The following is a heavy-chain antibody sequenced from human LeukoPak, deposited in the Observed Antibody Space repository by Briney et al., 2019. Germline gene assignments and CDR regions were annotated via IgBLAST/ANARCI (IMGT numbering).Heavy chain of an antibody. V-gene: IGHV4-34*01. Sequence: TSETLSLTCAVYGGSFSGYYWSWIRQPPGKGLEWIGEINHSGSTYYNPSLKSRVTISVDTSKNHFSLKLSSVTAADTAVYYCARLEQQWLSYDYWGQGTLVTVSS. J-gene: IGHJ4*02. CDR3: ARLEQQWLSYDY. CDR1: GGSFSGYY. D-gene: IGHD6-19*01. CDR2: INHSGST.